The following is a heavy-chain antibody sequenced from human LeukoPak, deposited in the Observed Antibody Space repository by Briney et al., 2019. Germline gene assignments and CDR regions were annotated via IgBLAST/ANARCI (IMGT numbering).Heavy chain of an antibody. CDR2: ISSSGSTI. CDR3: ARDFMTTVTTGSDL. CDR1: GFTFSDYY. V-gene: IGHV3-11*01. J-gene: IGHJ2*01. Sequence: GGSLRLSCAASGFTFSDYYMSWIRQAPGKGLEWVSYISSSGSTIYYADSVKGRFTISRDNAKNSLYLQMNSLRAEDTAVYYCARDFMTTVTTGSDLWGRGTLVTVSS. D-gene: IGHD4-17*01.